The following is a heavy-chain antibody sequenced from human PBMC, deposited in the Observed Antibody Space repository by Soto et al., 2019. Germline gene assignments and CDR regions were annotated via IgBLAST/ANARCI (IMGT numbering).Heavy chain of an antibody. CDR3: AGATVTTFNAFDI. D-gene: IGHD4-17*01. Sequence: GGSLRLSCEGTGFTFSSYAMSWVRQAPGKGLEWVSAISGSGGSTYYADSVKGRFTISRDNSKNSLYLQMNSLRAEGTAVYYCAGATVTTFNAFDIWGQGTMVTVSS. CDR2: ISGSGGST. V-gene: IGHV3-23*01. J-gene: IGHJ3*02. CDR1: GFTFSSYA.